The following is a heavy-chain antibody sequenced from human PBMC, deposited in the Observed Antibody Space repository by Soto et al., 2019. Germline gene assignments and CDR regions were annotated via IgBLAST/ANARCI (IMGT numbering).Heavy chain of an antibody. CDR3: GRCSSTSCHLGSDY. CDR2: ISYDGSNK. Sequence: GGSLRLSCAASGFTFSSYAMNWVSQAPGKGLEWVALISYDGSNKYYAASVKGRFTITRDSSKNTLYLQMNSLRAADTAVYYCGRCSSTSCHLGSDYWGQGTLVTVSS. V-gene: IGHV3-30-3*01. CDR1: GFTFSSYA. J-gene: IGHJ4*02. D-gene: IGHD2-2*01.